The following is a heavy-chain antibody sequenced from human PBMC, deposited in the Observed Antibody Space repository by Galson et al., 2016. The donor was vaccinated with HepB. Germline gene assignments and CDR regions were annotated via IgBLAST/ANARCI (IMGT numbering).Heavy chain of an antibody. CDR3: ARDQGNYYYYGMDV. CDR2: ISHDGSNK. CDR1: GFTFSNYG. V-gene: IGHV3-30*03. J-gene: IGHJ6*02. Sequence: SLRLSCADSGFTFSNYGMHWVRQAPGKGLEWVAVISHDGSNKHYADSVKGRFTITRDNSKNTLYLQMNSLRAEDTAVYYCARDQGNYYYYGMDVWGQGTTVTVSS.